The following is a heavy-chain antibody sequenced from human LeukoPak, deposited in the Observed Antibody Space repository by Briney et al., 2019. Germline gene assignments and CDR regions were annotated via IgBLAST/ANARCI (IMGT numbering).Heavy chain of an antibody. CDR2: ISAYNGNT. Sequence: GASVKVSCKASGGTFSSYAISWVRQAPGQGLEWMGWISAYNGNTNYAQKLQGRVTMTTDTSTSTAYMELRSLRSDDTAVYYCARDLGGGAVARTGFRFDPWGQGTLVTVSS. V-gene: IGHV1-18*01. D-gene: IGHD6-19*01. CDR1: GGTFSSYA. J-gene: IGHJ5*02. CDR3: ARDLGGGAVARTGFRFDP.